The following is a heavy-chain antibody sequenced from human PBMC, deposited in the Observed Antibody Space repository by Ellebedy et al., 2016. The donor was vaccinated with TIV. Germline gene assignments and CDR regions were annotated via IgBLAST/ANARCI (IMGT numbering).Heavy chain of an antibody. J-gene: IGHJ5*02. Sequence: SETLSLTCAVSGDSISNGFWWSWVRQPPGKGLEWIGEVYHRGNTNYNPSLKSRATISVDKSQNQFSLKLNSVTAADTAVYFCARVGLRFGELSTWKWFDPWGQGTLVTVSS. CDR3: ARVGLRFGELSTWKWFDP. V-gene: IGHV4-4*02. CDR2: VYHRGNT. D-gene: IGHD3-10*01. CDR1: GDSISNGFW.